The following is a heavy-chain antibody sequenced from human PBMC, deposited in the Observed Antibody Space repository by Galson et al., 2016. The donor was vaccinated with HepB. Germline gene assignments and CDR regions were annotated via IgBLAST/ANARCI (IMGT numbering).Heavy chain of an antibody. CDR2: ISSRISTI. J-gene: IGHJ3*01. CDR3: ARELVRSAFDL. D-gene: IGHD6-6*01. CDR1: GFTFSTSG. Sequence: SLRLSCAASGFTFSTSGLNWVRQAPGKGLQWISYISSRISTIYYADSVMGRFTISRDNAKNSVHLQMNSLRDEDTGVYFCARELVRSAFDLWGQGTMVTVSA. V-gene: IGHV3-48*02.